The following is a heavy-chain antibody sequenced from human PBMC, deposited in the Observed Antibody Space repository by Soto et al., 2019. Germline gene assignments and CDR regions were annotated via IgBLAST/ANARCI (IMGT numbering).Heavy chain of an antibody. Sequence: EVQLLESGGGLVQPGGSLRLSCAASGFTFSSYAMSWVRQAPGKGLEWVSAISGSGGSTYYADSVKGRFTVSRDNSKNTLYLQMNSLRAEDTAVYYCAKRGIVVVVAASDYWGQGTLVTVSS. CDR1: GFTFSSYA. CDR2: ISGSGGST. CDR3: AKRGIVVVVAASDY. J-gene: IGHJ4*02. V-gene: IGHV3-23*01. D-gene: IGHD2-15*01.